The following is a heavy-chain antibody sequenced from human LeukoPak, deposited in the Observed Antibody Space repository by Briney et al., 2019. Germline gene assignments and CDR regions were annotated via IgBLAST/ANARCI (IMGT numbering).Heavy chain of an antibody. Sequence: GESLKISCKGSGYSFTSYWIGWVRQMPGKGLEWMGIIYPGDSDTRYSPSFQGQVTISADKSISTAYQQWSSLKASDTAMYYCARALDYGDYEDAFDIWGQGTMVTVSS. J-gene: IGHJ3*02. CDR2: IYPGDSDT. CDR3: ARALDYGDYEDAFDI. CDR1: GYSFTSYW. V-gene: IGHV5-51*01. D-gene: IGHD4-17*01.